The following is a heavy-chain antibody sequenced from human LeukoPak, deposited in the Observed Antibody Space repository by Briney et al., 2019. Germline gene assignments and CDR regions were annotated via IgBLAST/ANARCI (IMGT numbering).Heavy chain of an antibody. CDR1: GFTFGSYA. CDR2: ISGSGGST. CDR3: ARWALAARIFDY. D-gene: IGHD6-6*01. Sequence: TGGSLRLSCAASGFTFGSYAMSWVRQAPGEGLEWVSAISGSGGSTYYADSVKGRFTISRDNSKNTLYLQMNSLRAEDTAVYYCARWALAARIFDYWGQGTLVTVSS. V-gene: IGHV3-23*01. J-gene: IGHJ4*02.